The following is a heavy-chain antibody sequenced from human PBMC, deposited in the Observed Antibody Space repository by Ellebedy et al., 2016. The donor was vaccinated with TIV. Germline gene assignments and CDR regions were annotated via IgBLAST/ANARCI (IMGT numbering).Heavy chain of an antibody. Sequence: GESLKISXAASGFTVSSNYMSWVRQAPGKGLVWVSRINSDGSSTSYADSVQGRFTISRDNAKNTLYLQMNSLRAEDTAIYYCARDRVTTIRWLHDFWGQGALVTVSS. CDR1: GFTVSSNY. D-gene: IGHD5-12*01. V-gene: IGHV3-74*01. CDR3: ARDRVTTIRWLHDF. J-gene: IGHJ4*02. CDR2: INSDGSST.